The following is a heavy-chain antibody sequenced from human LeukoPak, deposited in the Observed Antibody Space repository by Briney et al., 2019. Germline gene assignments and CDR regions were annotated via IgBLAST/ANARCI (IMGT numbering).Heavy chain of an antibody. CDR2: IYYSGST. D-gene: IGHD2-15*01. V-gene: IGHV4-59*01. Sequence: SETLSLTCTVSGGSISSYYWSWIRQPPWKGLEWIGYIYYSGSTNYNPSLKSRVTISVDTSKNQFSLKLSSVTAADTAVYYCARESCSGGSCYSDYWGQGTLVTVSS. CDR1: GGSISSYY. J-gene: IGHJ4*02. CDR3: ARESCSGGSCYSDY.